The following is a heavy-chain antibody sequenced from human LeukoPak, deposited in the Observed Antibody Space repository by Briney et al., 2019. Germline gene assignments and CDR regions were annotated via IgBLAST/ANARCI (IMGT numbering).Heavy chain of an antibody. CDR3: ARGSDILTGFDY. CDR2: IYYSGST. D-gene: IGHD3-9*01. CDR1: GGSSSSYY. J-gene: IGHJ4*02. V-gene: IGHV4-59*01. Sequence: SETLSLTCTVSGGSSSSYYWSWIRQPPGKGLEWIGYIYYSGSTNYNPSLKSRVTISVDTSKNQFSPKLSSVSAADTAVYYCARGSDILTGFDYWGQGTLVTVSS.